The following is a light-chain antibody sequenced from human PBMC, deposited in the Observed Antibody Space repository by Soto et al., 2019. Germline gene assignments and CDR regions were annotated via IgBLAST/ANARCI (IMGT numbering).Light chain of an antibody. J-gene: IGLJ3*02. CDR2: GKS. Sequence: QSVLTQPPSVSGAPGQRVTISCTGSSSNIGAGYDVHWYQHLPGTAPKLLIYGKSNRPSGAPDRFSGSKSGTSASLAITGLQAEDEADYYCQSYDSGLSGSRVFGGGTKLTVL. V-gene: IGLV1-40*01. CDR3: QSYDSGLSGSRV. CDR1: SSNIGAGYD.